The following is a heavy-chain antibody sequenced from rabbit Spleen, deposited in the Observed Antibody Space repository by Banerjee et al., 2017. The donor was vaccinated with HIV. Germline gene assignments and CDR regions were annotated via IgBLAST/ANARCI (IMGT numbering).Heavy chain of an antibody. V-gene: IGHV1S40*01. J-gene: IGHJ4*01. CDR1: GFSFTYIDY. D-gene: IGHD4-1*01. CDR2: VAAGVSLTS. CDR3: ARDLDDVIGWNFGW. Sequence: QSLEESGGDLVKPGASLTLTCTASGFSFTYIDYLCWVRQPPGKGPEWIACVAAGVSLTSYYATWAKGRFTISKTSSTTVTLQMTSLTAADTATYFCARDLDDVIGWNFGWWGPGTLVTVS.